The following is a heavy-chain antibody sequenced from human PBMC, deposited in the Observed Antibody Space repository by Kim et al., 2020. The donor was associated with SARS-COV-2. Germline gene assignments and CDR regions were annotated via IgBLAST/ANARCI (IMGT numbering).Heavy chain of an antibody. CDR3: ARGQGGVVVTPDY. Sequence: YAQKFQGGVTITADESTSTAYMELSSLRSEDTAVYYCARGQGGVVVTPDYWGLGTLVTVSS. J-gene: IGHJ4*02. V-gene: IGHV1-69*01. D-gene: IGHD3-22*01.